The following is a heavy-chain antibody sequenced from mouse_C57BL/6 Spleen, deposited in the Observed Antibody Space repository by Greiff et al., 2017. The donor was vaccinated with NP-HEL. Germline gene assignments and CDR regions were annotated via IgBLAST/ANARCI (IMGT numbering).Heavy chain of an antibody. CDR1: GFTFSDYG. V-gene: IGHV5-17*01. Sequence: EVMLVESGGGLVKPGGSLKLSCAASGFTFSDYGMHWVRQAPEKGLEWVAYISSGSSTIYYADTVKGRFTISRDNAKNTLFLQMTSLRSEDTAMYYCARTELYYDYDWFAYWGQGTLVTVSA. D-gene: IGHD2-4*01. J-gene: IGHJ3*01. CDR3: ARTELYYDYDWFAY. CDR2: ISSGSSTI.